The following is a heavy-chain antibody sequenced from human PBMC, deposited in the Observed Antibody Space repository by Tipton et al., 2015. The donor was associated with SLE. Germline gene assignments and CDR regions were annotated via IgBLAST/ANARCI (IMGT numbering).Heavy chain of an antibody. J-gene: IGHJ4*02. V-gene: IGHV4-31*03. CDR2: ISYSGST. D-gene: IGHD6-13*01. Sequence: TLSLTCTVSGGSISSGAYYWNWIRQHPGKGLEWIGYISYSGSTYYNPSLKSRVTISVDTSKNQFSLKLSSVTAADTAVYYFARDGSSWGFDYWGQGTLVTVSS. CDR3: ARDGSSWGFDY. CDR1: GGSISSGAYY.